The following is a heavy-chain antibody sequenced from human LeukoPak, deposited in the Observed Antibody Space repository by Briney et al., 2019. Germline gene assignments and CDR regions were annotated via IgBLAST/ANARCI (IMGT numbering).Heavy chain of an antibody. CDR1: GGSISSSSYY. Sequence: SETLSLTCTVSGGSISSSSYYWGWIRQPPGKGLAWIGCIYYSGDTYDNPSLKSRRVTISVDTSKNQFSLRLSSVTAADTAVYYCARHQWHYYYYMGVWGKGSTVTVSS. J-gene: IGHJ6*03. D-gene: IGHD6-19*01. CDR2: IYYSGDT. CDR3: ARHQWHYYYYMGV. V-gene: IGHV4-39*01.